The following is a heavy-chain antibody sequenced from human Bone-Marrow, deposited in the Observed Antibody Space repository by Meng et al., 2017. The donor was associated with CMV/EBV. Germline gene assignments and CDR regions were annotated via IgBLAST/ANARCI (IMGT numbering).Heavy chain of an antibody. J-gene: IGHJ6*02. V-gene: IGHV3-49*04. CDR1: GFTFSNAW. D-gene: IGHD3-3*01. CDR2: IRSKAYGGTT. Sequence: GGSLRLSCAASGFTFSNAWMSWVRQAPGKGLEWVGFIRSKAYGGTTEYAASVKGRFTISRDDSKSIAYLQMNSLKTEDTAVYYCTTLDYDFWSGDCYYGMDVWGQGTTVTVSS. CDR3: TTLDYDFWSGDCYYGMDV.